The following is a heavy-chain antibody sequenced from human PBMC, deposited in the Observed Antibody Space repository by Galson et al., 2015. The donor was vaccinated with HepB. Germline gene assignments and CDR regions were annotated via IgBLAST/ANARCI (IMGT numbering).Heavy chain of an antibody. CDR1: GFTFSGSA. CDR2: IRSKANSYAT. D-gene: IGHD2-21*02. Sequence: LRLSCAASGFTFSGSAMHWVRQASGKGLEWVGRIRSKANSYATAYAASVKGRFTISRDDSKNTAYLQMNSLKTEDTAVYYCTGAYCGGDCSPYYYGMDVWGQGTTVTVSS. V-gene: IGHV3-73*01. J-gene: IGHJ6*02. CDR3: TGAYCGGDCSPYYYGMDV.